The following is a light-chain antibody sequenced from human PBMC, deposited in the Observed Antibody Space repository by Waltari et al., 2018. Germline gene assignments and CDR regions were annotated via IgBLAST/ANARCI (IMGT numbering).Light chain of an antibody. Sequence: EIVMTQSPATLSVSPGERATLPCRASQRVSSNLAWYQQKPGQAPRLLIYGASTRATGIPARFSGSGSGTVFTLTITSLQSEDFAIYYCQQYNNWPPIYTFGQGTKLDIK. CDR1: QRVSSN. V-gene: IGKV3-15*01. CDR3: QQYNNWPPIYT. CDR2: GAS. J-gene: IGKJ2*01.